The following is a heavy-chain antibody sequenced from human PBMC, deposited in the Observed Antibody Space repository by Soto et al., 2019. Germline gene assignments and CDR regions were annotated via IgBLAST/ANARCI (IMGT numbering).Heavy chain of an antibody. CDR2: INPSGGST. V-gene: IGHV1-46*01. CDR1: GYTFTSYY. J-gene: IGHJ6*02. D-gene: IGHD3-10*01. CDR3: VSLTYYYGSGSYGYYYGMDV. Sequence: ASVKVSCKASGYTFTSYYMHRVRQAPGQGLEWMGIINPSGGSTSYAQKFQGRVTMTRDTSTSTVYMELSSLRSEDTAVYYCVSLTYYYGSGSYGYYYGMDVWGQGNTVTVSS.